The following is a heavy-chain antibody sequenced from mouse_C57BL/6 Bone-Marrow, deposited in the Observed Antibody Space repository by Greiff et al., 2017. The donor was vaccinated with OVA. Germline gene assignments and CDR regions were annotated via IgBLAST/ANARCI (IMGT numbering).Heavy chain of an antibody. V-gene: IGHV7-3*01. CDR2: IRNKANGYTT. J-gene: IGHJ2*01. CDR1: GFTFTDYY. Sequence: EVKLVESGGGLVQPGGSLSLSCAASGFTFTDYYMSWVRQPPGKALEWLGFIRNKANGYTTEYSASVKGRFTISRDNSQSILYLQMNALRAEDSATYYCARYGGNCDVSFDYWGQGTTLTVSS. CDR3: ARYGGNCDVSFDY. D-gene: IGHD4-1*01.